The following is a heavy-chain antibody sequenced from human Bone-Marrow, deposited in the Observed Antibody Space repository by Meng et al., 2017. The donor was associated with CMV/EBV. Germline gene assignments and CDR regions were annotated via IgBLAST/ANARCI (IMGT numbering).Heavy chain of an antibody. V-gene: IGHV1-24*01. D-gene: IGHD6-6*01. Sequence: ASVKVSCKVSGYTLTELSMYWVRQAPGKGLEWMGGFDPEDGETIYAQKFQGRVTMTEDTSTDTAYMELSSLRSEETALYYCATGIAAPYGMDVWGQGSTVTVSS. CDR1: GYTLTELS. CDR3: ATGIAAPYGMDV. CDR2: FDPEDGET. J-gene: IGHJ6*02.